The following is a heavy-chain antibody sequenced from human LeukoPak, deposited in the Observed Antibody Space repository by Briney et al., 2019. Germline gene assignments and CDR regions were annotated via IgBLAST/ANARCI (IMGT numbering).Heavy chain of an antibody. D-gene: IGHD3-22*01. V-gene: IGHV4-31*03. CDR3: ARREDYYDSSGYFGAFDI. CDR2: IYYSGST. Sequence: SQTLSLTCTVSGGSISSGGYYWSWIRQHPGTGLEWIGYIYYSGSTYYNPSLKSRVTISVDTSKNQFSLKLSSVTAADTAVYYCARREDYYDSSGYFGAFDIWGQGTMVTVSS. J-gene: IGHJ3*02. CDR1: GGSISSGGYY.